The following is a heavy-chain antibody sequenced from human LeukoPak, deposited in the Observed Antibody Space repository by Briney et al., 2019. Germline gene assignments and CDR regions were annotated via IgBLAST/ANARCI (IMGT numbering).Heavy chain of an antibody. V-gene: IGHV4-59*12. CDR1: RGSISGYS. Sequence: SETLSLTCTVSRGSISGYSWSWIRQSPGGGLEWIGYIYYSGDTAYNPSLRSRVTISVDTSKNQFSLKLSSVTAADTAVYYCARNSPKLSTVVTPYYFDYWGQGTLVTVSS. CDR3: ARNSPKLSTVVTPYYFDY. CDR2: IYYSGDT. J-gene: IGHJ4*02. D-gene: IGHD4-23*01.